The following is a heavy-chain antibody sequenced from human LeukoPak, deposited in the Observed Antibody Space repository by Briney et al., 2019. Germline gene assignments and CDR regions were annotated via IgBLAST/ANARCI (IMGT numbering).Heavy chain of an antibody. V-gene: IGHV3-53*01. D-gene: IGHD6-6*01. CDR3: ANHEQYSSSSLGYFDL. J-gene: IGHJ4*02. CDR2: IYSGGST. CDR1: GFIVSSNY. Sequence: GGSLRLSCAASGFIVSSNYMSWVRQAPGKGLEWVSAIYSGGSTYYADSVKGRFTISRDNSKNTLYLQMNSLRAEDTAVYYCANHEQYSSSSLGYFDLWGQGTLVTVSS.